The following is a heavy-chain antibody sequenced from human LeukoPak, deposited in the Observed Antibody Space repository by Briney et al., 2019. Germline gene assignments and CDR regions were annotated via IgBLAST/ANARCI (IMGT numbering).Heavy chain of an antibody. J-gene: IGHJ4*02. CDR2: IWYDGSNK. CDR1: GFTFSSYG. Sequence: GGSLRLSCAASGFTFSSYGMHWVRQAPGKGLEWVAVIWYDGSNKYYADSVKGRFTTSRDNSKNTLYLQMNSLRANDTAVYYCARGADYGGNSFDYWGQGTLVTVSS. D-gene: IGHD4-23*01. V-gene: IGHV3-33*01. CDR3: ARGADYGGNSFDY.